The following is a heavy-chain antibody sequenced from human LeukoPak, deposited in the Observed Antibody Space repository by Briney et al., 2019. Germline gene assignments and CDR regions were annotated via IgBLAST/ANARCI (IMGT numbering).Heavy chain of an antibody. CDR3: ARYGEKYYDYVWGSYRPKGYYYYYMDV. D-gene: IGHD3-16*02. V-gene: IGHV4-59*01. CDR2: IYYSGSN. CDR1: GGSISSYY. Sequence: SETLSLTCTVSGGSISSYYWSWIRRPSGKGLEWIGYIYYSGSNNYNPSLKGRGTISVDTSKNQFSLKLSSVTAADTAVYYCARYGEKYYDYVWGSYRPKGYYYYYMDVWGKGTTVTVSS. J-gene: IGHJ6*03.